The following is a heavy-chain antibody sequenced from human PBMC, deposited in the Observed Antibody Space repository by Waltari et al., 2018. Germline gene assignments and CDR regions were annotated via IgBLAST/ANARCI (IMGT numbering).Heavy chain of an antibody. CDR1: GYTFTSNS. Sequence: QVQLVQSGAEVRKPGASVKVSCRTSGYTFTSNSIHWVRQAPGQGLEWMGLINPSGESTTFAQRFEGRVTMTADTSTTTVYMELSGLTSEDTAVYYCGRDRGVTMIRGVIFDWGQGTLVTVSS. CDR2: INPSGEST. D-gene: IGHD3-10*01. V-gene: IGHV1-46*01. J-gene: IGHJ4*02. CDR3: GRDRGVTMIRGVIFD.